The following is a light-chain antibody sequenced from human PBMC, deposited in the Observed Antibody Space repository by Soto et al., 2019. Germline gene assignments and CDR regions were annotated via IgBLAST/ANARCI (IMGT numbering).Light chain of an antibody. CDR2: VNN. CDR3: QSYDSSLSASV. Sequence: QSVLTQPPSVSGAPGQRVTISCTGSSSNIGAGYDVHWYQQVTGTAPKLLIYVNNNRPSGVPDRFSGSKSGTSASLVITGLQAEDEADYYCQSYDSSLSASVFSVGTKLTVL. J-gene: IGLJ3*02. CDR1: SSNIGAGYD. V-gene: IGLV1-40*01.